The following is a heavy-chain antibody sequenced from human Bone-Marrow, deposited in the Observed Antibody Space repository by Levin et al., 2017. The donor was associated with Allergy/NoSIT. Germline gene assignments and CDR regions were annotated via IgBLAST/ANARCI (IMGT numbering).Heavy chain of an antibody. CDR2: IYYSGST. Sequence: SETLSLTCTVSGGSISSSSYYWGWIRQPPGKGLEWIGSIYYSGSTYYNPSLKSRVTISVDTSKNQFSLKLSSVTAADTAVYYCARHSVVVTARYNWFDPWGQGTLVTVSS. CDR1: GGSISSSSYY. J-gene: IGHJ5*02. V-gene: IGHV4-39*01. CDR3: ARHSVVVTARYNWFDP. D-gene: IGHD2-21*02.